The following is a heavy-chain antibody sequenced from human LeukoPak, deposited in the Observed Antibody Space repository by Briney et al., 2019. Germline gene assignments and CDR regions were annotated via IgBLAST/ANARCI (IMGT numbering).Heavy chain of an antibody. V-gene: IGHV3-21*01. D-gene: IGHD6-6*01. CDR1: GFTFSSYS. Sequence: GGSLRLSCAASGFTFSSYSINWVRQAPGKGLEWVSSISSSSRYINYADSVKGRFTISRDNAKNSLYLQMNSLRAEDTAVYYCARDKYSSSSGGYDYWGQGTLGTVSS. CDR2: ISSSSRYI. J-gene: IGHJ4*02. CDR3: ARDKYSSSSGGYDY.